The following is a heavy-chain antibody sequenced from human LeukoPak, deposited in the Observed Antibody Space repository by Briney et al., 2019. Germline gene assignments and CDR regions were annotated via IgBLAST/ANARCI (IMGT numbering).Heavy chain of an antibody. J-gene: IGHJ4*02. V-gene: IGHV3-30*04. D-gene: IGHD5-24*01. CDR1: GFTFSSYA. Sequence: TGGSLRLSCAASGFTFSSYAMHWVRQAPGKGLEWVAVLSYDGSNKYYADSVKGRFTISRDNSKNTLYLQMNSLRAEDTAVYYCARRDGYNYYFDYWGQGTLVTVSS. CDR2: LSYDGSNK. CDR3: ARRDGYNYYFDY.